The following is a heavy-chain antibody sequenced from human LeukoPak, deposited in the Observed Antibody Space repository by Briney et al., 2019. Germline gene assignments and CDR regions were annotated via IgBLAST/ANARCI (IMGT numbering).Heavy chain of an antibody. CDR3: AREGSGYGTYFDY. J-gene: IGHJ4*02. CDR2: IKQDGSEK. CDR1: GFTFSRYW. V-gene: IGHV3-7*01. D-gene: IGHD5-12*01. Sequence: GGSLRLSCAASGFTFSRYWMSWVRQAPGKGLEWVANIKQDGSEKYYVDSVKGRFTISRDNAKNSLYLQMNSLRAEDTAVYYCAREGSGYGTYFDYWGQGTLVTVSS.